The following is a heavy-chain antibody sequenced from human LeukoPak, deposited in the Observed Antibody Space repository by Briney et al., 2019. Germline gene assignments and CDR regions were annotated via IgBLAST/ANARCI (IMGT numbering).Heavy chain of an antibody. D-gene: IGHD6-13*01. V-gene: IGHV4-59*12. CDR3: TTDLGRGSSSFDI. Sequence: PSETLSLTCTVSGGSISSYYWSWIRQPPGKGLEWIGYIHYSGGITYYNPSLKSRVTISVDRSKNQFSLKLSSVTAADTAVYYCTTDLGRGSSSFDIWGQGTMVTVSS. CDR2: IHYSGGIT. J-gene: IGHJ3*02. CDR1: GGSISSYY.